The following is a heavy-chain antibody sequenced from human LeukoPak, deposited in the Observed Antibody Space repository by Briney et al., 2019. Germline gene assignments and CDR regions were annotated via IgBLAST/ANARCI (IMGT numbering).Heavy chain of an antibody. J-gene: IGHJ4*02. Sequence: GASVKVSCKASGGTFSSYAISWVRQAPGQGLEWMGGIIPIFGTANYAQKFQGRVTITADESTSTAYMELSSLRSEDTAVYYCARDYYDNSGYYNYWGQGTLVTVSS. CDR2: IIPIFGTA. V-gene: IGHV1-69*01. CDR3: ARDYYDNSGYYNY. D-gene: IGHD3-22*01. CDR1: GGTFSSYA.